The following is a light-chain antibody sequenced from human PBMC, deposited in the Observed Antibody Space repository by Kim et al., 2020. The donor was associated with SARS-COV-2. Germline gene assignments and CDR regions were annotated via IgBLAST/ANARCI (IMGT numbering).Light chain of an antibody. J-gene: IGKJ1*01. V-gene: IGKV1-39*01. Sequence: ASVGDRVTITCRASQSIASYLNWYQQKPGKAPQLLIYAASSLQSGVPSSFSGSGSGTVFTLTISSLQPEDFATYYCQQSYSTPTTFGQGTKVDIK. CDR3: QQSYSTPTT. CDR1: QSIASY. CDR2: AAS.